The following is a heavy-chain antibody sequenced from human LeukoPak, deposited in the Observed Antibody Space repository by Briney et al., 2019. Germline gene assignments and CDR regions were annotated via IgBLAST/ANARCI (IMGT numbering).Heavy chain of an antibody. Sequence: ASVKVSCKASGYTFTSYGICWVRQAPGQGLEWMGWISAYNGNTNYAQKLQGRVTMTTDTSTSTAYMELRSLRSDDTAVYYCARAARGVVRGVIQDYWGQGTLVTVSS. V-gene: IGHV1-18*01. CDR1: GYTFTSYG. D-gene: IGHD3-10*01. CDR3: ARAARGVVRGVIQDY. J-gene: IGHJ4*02. CDR2: ISAYNGNT.